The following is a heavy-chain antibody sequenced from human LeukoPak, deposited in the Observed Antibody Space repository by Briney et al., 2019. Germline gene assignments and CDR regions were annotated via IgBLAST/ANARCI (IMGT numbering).Heavy chain of an antibody. D-gene: IGHD1-1*01. Sequence: SETLSLTCTVSGGSISSYYWSWTRQPPGKGLEWIGYIYYSGSTNYNPSLKSRVTISVDTSKNHFSLNLSSVTAADTAVYYCARDFRNDGWFDPWGQGTLVTVSS. V-gene: IGHV4-59*01. J-gene: IGHJ5*02. CDR3: ARDFRNDGWFDP. CDR1: GGSISSYY. CDR2: IYYSGST.